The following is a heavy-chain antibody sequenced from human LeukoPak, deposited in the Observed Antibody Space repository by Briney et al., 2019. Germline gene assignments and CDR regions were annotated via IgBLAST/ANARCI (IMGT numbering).Heavy chain of an antibody. CDR1: GIKFSYQY. CDR2: NRNKASSYTT. CDR3: GRIAINANNGMDV. D-gene: IGHD1/OR15-1a*01. Sequence: GGALRISCGAPGIKFSYQYIHLGRQAPGKGAEWVGRNRNKASSYTTEYAASVAGRFTLSRDVSESSLYLQMNSLRTEDTAVYYCGRIAINANNGMDVWGQGTTVTVSS. V-gene: IGHV3-72*01. J-gene: IGHJ6*02.